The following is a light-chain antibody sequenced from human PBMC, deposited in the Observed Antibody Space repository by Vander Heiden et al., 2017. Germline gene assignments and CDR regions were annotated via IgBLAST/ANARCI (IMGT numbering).Light chain of an antibody. V-gene: IGKV1-8*01. CDR1: QGISSY. J-gene: IGKJ2*01. CDR2: AAS. Sequence: AIRMTQSPSSFSASTGDRVTITCRASQGISSYLAWYQQKPGKAPKLLIYAASTLQSGVPSRFSGSGSGTDFTLTISCLHSEDFATYYCQQDDSYPYTFGQGTKLEIK. CDR3: QQDDSYPYT.